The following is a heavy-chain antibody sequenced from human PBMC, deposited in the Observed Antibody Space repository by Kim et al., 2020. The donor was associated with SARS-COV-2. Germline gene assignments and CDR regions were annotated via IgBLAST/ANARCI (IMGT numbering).Heavy chain of an antibody. CDR1: GYTFTSYA. D-gene: IGHD3-9*01. J-gene: IGHJ3*02. CDR2: INAGNGNT. CDR3: ARDRSGVHFDHDAFDI. V-gene: IGHV1-3*01. Sequence: ASVKVSCKASGYTFTSYAMHWVRQAPGQRLEWMGWINAGNGNTKYSQKFQGRVTITRDTSASTAYMELSSLRSEDTAVYYCARDRSGVHFDHDAFDIWGQGTMVTVSS.